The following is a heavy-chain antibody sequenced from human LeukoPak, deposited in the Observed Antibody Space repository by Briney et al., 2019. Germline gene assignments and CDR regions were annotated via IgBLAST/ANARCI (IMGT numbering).Heavy chain of an antibody. CDR2: IYPGDSDT. D-gene: IGHD5-18*01. V-gene: IGHV5-51*01. J-gene: IGHJ6*03. CDR1: GYSFTSYW. CDR3: ARIIRQHSYGYHYYMDV. Sequence: GESLKISCKGSGYSFTSYWIGWVRQMPGKGLEWMGTIYPGDSDTRYSPSFQGQVTISADKSISTAYMQWSSLKASDTAKYYCARIIRQHSYGYHYYMDVWGKGTTVTVSS.